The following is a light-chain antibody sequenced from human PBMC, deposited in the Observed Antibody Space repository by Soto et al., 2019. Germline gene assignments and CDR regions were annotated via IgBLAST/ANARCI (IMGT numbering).Light chain of an antibody. CDR3: CSYAGGYTYL. CDR1: XXXVGAYNY. Sequence: QSVLXXPRSVSGSPGQXXTXXXXXXXXXVGAYNYVSWYQQHPGRPPKLLIYGVVRWPSGVPDRFSGSKSGNTASLTISGLQAEDEADYFCCSYAGGYTYLFGTGTKVTVL. V-gene: IGLV2-11*01. CDR2: GVV. J-gene: IGLJ1*01.